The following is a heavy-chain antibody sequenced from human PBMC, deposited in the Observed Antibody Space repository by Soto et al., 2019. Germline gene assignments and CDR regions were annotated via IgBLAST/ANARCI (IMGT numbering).Heavy chain of an antibody. V-gene: IGHV4-30-4*01. CDR2: IYYSGST. CDR1: GGSIISGDYY. D-gene: IGHD6-13*01. J-gene: IGHJ5*02. CDR3: ARDYGSSWWFDP. Sequence: QVQLQESGPGLVKPSQTLSLTCTVSGGSIISGDYYWSWIRQPPGKGLEWIGYIYYSGSTYYNPSLKSRVTRSVDTSKNQFSRKLSSVTAADTAVYYCARDYGSSWWFDPWGQGTLVTVSS.